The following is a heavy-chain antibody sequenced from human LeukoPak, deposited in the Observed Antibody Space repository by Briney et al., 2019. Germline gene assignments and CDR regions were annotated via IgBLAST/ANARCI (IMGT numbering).Heavy chain of an antibody. CDR1: GFTFSSYS. CDR3: ARAWYDSSGYHDAFDI. J-gene: IGHJ3*02. D-gene: IGHD3-22*01. V-gene: IGHV3-21*01. Sequence: KTGGSLRLSCAASGFTFSSYSMNWVRQAPGKGLEWVSSISSSSSYIYYADSVKGRFTISRDNAKNSLYLQMNSLRAEDTAVYYCARAWYDSSGYHDAFDIWGQGTMVTVSS. CDR2: ISSSSSYI.